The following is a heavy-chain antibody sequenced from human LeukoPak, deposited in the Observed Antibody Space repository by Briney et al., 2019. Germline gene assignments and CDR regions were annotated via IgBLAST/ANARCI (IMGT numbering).Heavy chain of an antibody. CDR2: IYTSGST. Sequence: SETLSLTCTVSGGSISSYYWSWIRQPAGKGLEWIGRIYTSGSTNYNPSLKSRVTMSVDTSKNQFSLKLSSVTAADTAVYYCARVEWYYDILTGYFPGAFDIWGQGTMVTVSS. J-gene: IGHJ3*02. CDR3: ARVEWYYDILTGYFPGAFDI. V-gene: IGHV4-4*07. D-gene: IGHD3-9*01. CDR1: GGSISSYY.